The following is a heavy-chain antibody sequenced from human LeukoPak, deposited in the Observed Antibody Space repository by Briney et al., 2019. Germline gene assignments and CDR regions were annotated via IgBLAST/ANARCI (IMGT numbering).Heavy chain of an antibody. Sequence: SETLSLTCTVSGGSISSSSYYWGWIRQPPGKGLEWIGSIYYSGSTYYNPSLKSRVTISVDTSKNQFSLKLSSVTAADTAVYYRARLEVTLGVVGAPFHAFDIWGQGTMVTVSS. CDR2: IYYSGST. CDR3: ARLEVTLGVVGAPFHAFDI. V-gene: IGHV4-39*01. J-gene: IGHJ3*02. D-gene: IGHD1-26*01. CDR1: GGSISSSSYY.